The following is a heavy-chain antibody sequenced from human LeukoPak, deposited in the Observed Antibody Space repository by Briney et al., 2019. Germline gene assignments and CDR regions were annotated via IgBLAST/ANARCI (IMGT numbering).Heavy chain of an antibody. D-gene: IGHD1-26*01. Sequence: SVTLSLTCAVYGGSFSGYYWSRIPPPPGKGLEWIGDINHSGSTNYNPSLKSRVTISVDTSKNQFSLKLSSVTAADTAVYCCARDAGANAFDIWGQGTMVTVSS. CDR1: GGSFSGYY. CDR2: INHSGST. J-gene: IGHJ3*02. CDR3: ARDAGANAFDI. V-gene: IGHV4-34*01.